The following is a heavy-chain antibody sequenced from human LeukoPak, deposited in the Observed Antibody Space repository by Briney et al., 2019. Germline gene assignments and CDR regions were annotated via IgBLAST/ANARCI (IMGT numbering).Heavy chain of an antibody. J-gene: IGHJ4*02. CDR3: AREFLQAFDC. D-gene: IGHD2/OR15-2a*01. CDR1: GGSISRYY. V-gene: IGHV4-59*01. Sequence: PSETLSLTCTVSGGSISRYYWSWIRQPPGKGLEWIGYIYYSGSTNYNPSRKSRVTISVDTSKNQFSLKLSSVTAADTAVYYCAREFLQAFDCWGQGTLVTVSS. CDR2: IYYSGST.